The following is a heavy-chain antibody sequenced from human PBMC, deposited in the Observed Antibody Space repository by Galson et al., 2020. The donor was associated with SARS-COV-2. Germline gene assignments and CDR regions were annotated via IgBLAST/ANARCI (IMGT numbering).Heavy chain of an antibody. V-gene: IGHV3-23*01. J-gene: IGHJ6*03. CDR1: GFTFSSYA. D-gene: IGHD6-6*01. Sequence: GESLKISCAASGFTFSSYAMSWVRQAPGKGLEWVSAISGSGGSTYYADSVKGRFTISRDNSKNTLYLQMNSLRAEDTAVYYCAKTGIAARPRAHYYYYMDVWGKGTTVTVSS. CDR2: ISGSGGST. CDR3: AKTGIAARPRAHYYYYMDV.